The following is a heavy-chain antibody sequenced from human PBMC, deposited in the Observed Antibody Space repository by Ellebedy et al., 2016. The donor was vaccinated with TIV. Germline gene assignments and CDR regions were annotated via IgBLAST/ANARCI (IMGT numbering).Heavy chain of an antibody. Sequence: AASVKVSCKASGGTFSSYAISWVRQAPGQGLEWMGRIIPILGIANYAQKFQGRVTITADKSTSTAYMELSSLRSEDTAVYYCARDLFDYYDSSGDYAFDIWGQGTMVTVSS. CDR1: GGTFSSYA. CDR3: ARDLFDYYDSSGDYAFDI. D-gene: IGHD3-22*01. J-gene: IGHJ3*02. V-gene: IGHV1-69*04. CDR2: IIPILGIA.